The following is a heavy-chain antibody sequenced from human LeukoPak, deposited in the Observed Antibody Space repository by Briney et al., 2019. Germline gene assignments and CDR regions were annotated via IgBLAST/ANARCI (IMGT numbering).Heavy chain of an antibody. CDR2: ISGSGGST. D-gene: IGHD3-3*01. Sequence: GGSLRLSCAASGFTFSSYGMSWVRQAPGKGLEWVSAISGSGGSTYYADSVKGRFTISRGNSKNTLYLQMNSLRAEDTAVYYCTRVSWRGEIFWGQGTLVSVSS. CDR3: TRVSWRGEIF. J-gene: IGHJ4*02. CDR1: GFTFSSYG. V-gene: IGHV3-23*01.